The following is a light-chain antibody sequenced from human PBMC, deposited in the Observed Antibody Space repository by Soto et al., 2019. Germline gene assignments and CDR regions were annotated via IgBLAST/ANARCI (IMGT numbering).Light chain of an antibody. CDR2: DAA. V-gene: IGKV1-33*01. CDR3: QQYENRPLT. CDR1: QDITNY. J-gene: IGKJ4*01. Sequence: DIPLTQSPPSLSASVGDAVTITCQAIQDITNYLNWYQQRSGKSTKLLIFDAANLERGVPSRFSGSGSGTHFTFTISSLQPEDVATYDCQQYENRPLTFGGGTKVE.